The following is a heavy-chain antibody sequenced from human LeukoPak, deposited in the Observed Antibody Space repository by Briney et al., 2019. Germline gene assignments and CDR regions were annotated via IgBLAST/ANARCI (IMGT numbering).Heavy chain of an antibody. CDR2: ISSYNGNT. CDR3: ARGGLEYYDSSGYPYY. V-gene: IGHV1-18*01. CDR1: GYTLTNYG. J-gene: IGHJ4*02. D-gene: IGHD3-22*01. Sequence: GASVKVSCKASGYTLTNYGISWVRQAPGQGLEWMGWISSYNGNTNYAQKLQGRVTMTTDTSTSTAYMELRSLRSDDTAVYYCARGGLEYYDSSGYPYYWGQGTLVTVSS.